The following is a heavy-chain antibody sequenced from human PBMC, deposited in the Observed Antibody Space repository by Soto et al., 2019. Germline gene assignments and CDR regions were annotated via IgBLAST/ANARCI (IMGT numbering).Heavy chain of an antibody. V-gene: IGHV4-61*01. CDR3: ARGVDSSGYYVSY. J-gene: IGHJ4*02. CDR1: GGSVSSGSYY. CDR2: IYYSGST. Sequence: PSETLSLTCTVSGGSVSSGSYYWSWIRQPPGKGLEWIGYIYYSGSTNYNPSLKSRVTISVDTSKNQFSLKLSSVTAADTAVYYCARGVDSSGYYVSYWRKGTQITVSS. D-gene: IGHD3-22*01.